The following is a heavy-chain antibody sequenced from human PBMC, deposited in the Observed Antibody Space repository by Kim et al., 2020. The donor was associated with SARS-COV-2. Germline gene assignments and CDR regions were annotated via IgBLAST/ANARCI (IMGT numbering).Heavy chain of an antibody. D-gene: IGHD6-13*01. Sequence: GGSLRLSCAASGFTFSSYAMHWVRQAPGKGLEYVSAISSNGGSTYYANSVKGRFTISRDNSKNTLYLQMGSLRAEDMAVYYCARDSSRGYSSSWYRYYY. CDR3: ARDSSRGYSSSWYRYYY. CDR2: ISSNGGST. CDR1: GFTFSSYA. V-gene: IGHV3-64*01. J-gene: IGHJ6*01.